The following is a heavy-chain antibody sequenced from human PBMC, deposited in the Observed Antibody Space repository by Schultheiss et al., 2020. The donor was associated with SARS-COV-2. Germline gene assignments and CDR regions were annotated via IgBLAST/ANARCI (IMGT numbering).Heavy chain of an antibody. Sequence: ASVKVSCKASGYTFTSYAMHWVRQAPGQRLEWMGWISAYNGNTNYAQKLQGRVTVTTDTSTSTAYMELRSLRSDDTAVYYCARDYVAVAGTCGYWGQGTLGTVSS. CDR3: ARDYVAVAGTCGY. D-gene: IGHD6-19*01. CDR2: ISAYNGNT. CDR1: GYTFTSYA. J-gene: IGHJ4*02. V-gene: IGHV1-18*01.